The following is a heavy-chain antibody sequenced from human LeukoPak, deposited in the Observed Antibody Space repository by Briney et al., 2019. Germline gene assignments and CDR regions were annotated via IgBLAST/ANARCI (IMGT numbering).Heavy chain of an antibody. V-gene: IGHV3-30*18. D-gene: IGHD3-9*01. CDR3: AKDQVDLGYYYYYGMDV. CDR2: ISYDGSNK. J-gene: IGHJ6*04. Sequence: GGSLRLSCAASGFTFSSYGMNWVRQAPGKGLEWVAVISYDGSNKYYADSVKGRFTISRDNSKNTLYLQMNSLRAEDTAVYYCAKDQVDLGYYYYYGMDVWGKGTTDTVSS. CDR1: GFTFSSYG.